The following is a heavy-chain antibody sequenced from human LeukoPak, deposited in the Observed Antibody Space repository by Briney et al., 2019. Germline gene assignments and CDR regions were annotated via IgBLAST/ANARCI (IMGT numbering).Heavy chain of an antibody. J-gene: IGHJ5*02. CDR2: IYHSGST. D-gene: IGHD3-22*01. CDR1: GGSFSGYY. Sequence: PSETLSLTCAVYGGSFSGYYWSWIRQPPGKGLEWIGEIYHSGSTNYNPSLKSRVTISVDKSKNQFSLKLSSVTAADTAVYYCARARRVDSSGYYVNWFDPWGQGTLVTVSS. V-gene: IGHV4-34*01. CDR3: ARARRVDSSGYYVNWFDP.